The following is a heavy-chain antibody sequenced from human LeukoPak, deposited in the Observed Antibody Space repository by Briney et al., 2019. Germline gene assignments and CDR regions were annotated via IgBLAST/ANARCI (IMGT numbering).Heavy chain of an antibody. CDR2: ISSSSSYI. J-gene: IGHJ4*02. CDR1: GFTFSSYS. CDR3: ARVLWFGELFPLDY. D-gene: IGHD3-10*01. V-gene: IGHV3-21*01. Sequence: GGSLRLSCAASGFTFSSYSMNWVRQAPGKGLEWVSSISSSSSYIYYADSVKGRFTISRDNAKNSLYLQMNSLRAEDTAVYYRARVLWFGELFPLDYWGQGTLVTVSS.